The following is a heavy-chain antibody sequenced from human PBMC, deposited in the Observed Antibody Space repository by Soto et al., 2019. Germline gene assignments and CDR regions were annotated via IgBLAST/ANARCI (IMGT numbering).Heavy chain of an antibody. CDR3: ARDSRTGCSSTDCYMS. J-gene: IGHJ5*02. Sequence: QVQLQESGPGLVKASETLSLTCAVSGDSISSGAWWSWVRQSPGKGLQWIGEIYHSGNTRNNPSLKSRVTMSVDKSNNQFSLNLMSVTAADTATYYCARDSRTGCSSTDCYMSWVRGILVTVSS. CDR1: GDSISSGAW. V-gene: IGHV4-4*02. CDR2: IYHSGNT. D-gene: IGHD2-2*01.